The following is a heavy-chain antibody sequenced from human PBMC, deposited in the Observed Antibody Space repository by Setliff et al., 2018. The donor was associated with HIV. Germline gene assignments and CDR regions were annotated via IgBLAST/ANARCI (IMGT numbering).Heavy chain of an antibody. V-gene: IGHV1-69*13. CDR1: GGTFSSYA. Sequence: SVKVSCKASGGTFSSYAISWVRQAPGQGLEWMGGIIPIYGTANYAQKFQGRVTITADESSSTAYMELSSLRSEDTAVYYCATGGYYYYDNSDYYYHIDVWGKGATVTVS. CDR2: IIPIYGTA. J-gene: IGHJ6*03. D-gene: IGHD3-22*01. CDR3: ATGGYYYYDNSDYYYHIDV.